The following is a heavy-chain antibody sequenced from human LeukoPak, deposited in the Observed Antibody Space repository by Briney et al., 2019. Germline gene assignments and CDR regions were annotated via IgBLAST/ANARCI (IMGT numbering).Heavy chain of an antibody. V-gene: IGHV4-59*12. CDR2: IYYSGST. D-gene: IGHD2-15*01. CDR3: ARVDIPVYYFDY. Sequence: SETLSLTCTVSGGSISSYYWSWIRQPPGKGLEWIGYIYYSGSTNYNPSLKSRVTISVDTSKNQFSLKLSSVTAADTAVYYCARVDIPVYYFDYWGQGTLVTVSS. J-gene: IGHJ4*02. CDR1: GGSISSYY.